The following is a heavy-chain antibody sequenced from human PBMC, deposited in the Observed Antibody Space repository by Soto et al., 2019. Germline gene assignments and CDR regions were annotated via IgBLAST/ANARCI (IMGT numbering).Heavy chain of an antibody. J-gene: IGHJ6*03. CDR1: GYSFTSYW. D-gene: IGHD5-12*01. CDR3: ARQIVATAVHYYYYMDV. CDR2: IYPGDSDT. Sequence: PGESLKISCKGSGYSFTSYWIGWVRQMPGKGLEWMGIIYPGDSDTRYSPSFQGQVTISADKSISTAYLQWSSLKASDTAMYHCARQIVATAVHYYYYMDVWGKGTTVTVSS. V-gene: IGHV5-51*01.